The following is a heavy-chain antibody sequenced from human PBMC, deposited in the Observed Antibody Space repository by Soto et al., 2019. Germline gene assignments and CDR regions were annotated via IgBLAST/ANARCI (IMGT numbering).Heavy chain of an antibody. CDR1: GGSFSGYY. CDR2: INHSGST. D-gene: IGHD3-10*01. CDR3: ARGRPYYGSGIPYGMDV. V-gene: IGHV4-34*01. Sequence: SETLSLTCAVYGGSFSGYYWSWIRQPPGKGLEWIGEINHSGSTNYNPSLKSRVTISVDTSKNQFSLKLSSVTAADTAVYYCARGRPYYGSGIPYGMDVWGQGTTVTVSS. J-gene: IGHJ6*02.